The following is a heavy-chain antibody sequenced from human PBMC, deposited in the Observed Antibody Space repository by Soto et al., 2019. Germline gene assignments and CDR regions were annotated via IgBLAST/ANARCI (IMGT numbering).Heavy chain of an antibody. CDR1: GFPFSTSA. J-gene: IGHJ6*02. CDR2: ISASGDAA. D-gene: IGHD1-26*01. Sequence: EVQLLESGGGLVQPGGSLRLSCAASGFPFSTSAMNWVRQAPGKGLEWVSIISASGDAAYYAESVKGRFASSRDNSKNTLYIQMNSLRAEDAAVYYCAKYSGSPPVYNGLSLWGQGTTVTVS. CDR3: AKYSGSPPVYNGLSL. V-gene: IGHV3-23*01.